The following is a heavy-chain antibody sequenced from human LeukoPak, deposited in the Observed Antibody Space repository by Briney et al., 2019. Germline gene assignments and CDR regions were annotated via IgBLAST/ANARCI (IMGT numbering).Heavy chain of an antibody. D-gene: IGHD6-13*01. Sequence: GESLKISFKGSGYRFTSYWIGWVRPMAAKGLEWMGIIYPGDSDTRYSPSFQGQVTISADKSISTAYLQWSSLKASDTAMYYCARHSSSWYFDYWGQGTLVTVSS. V-gene: IGHV5-51*01. CDR1: GYRFTSYW. J-gene: IGHJ4*02. CDR2: IYPGDSDT. CDR3: ARHSSSWYFDY.